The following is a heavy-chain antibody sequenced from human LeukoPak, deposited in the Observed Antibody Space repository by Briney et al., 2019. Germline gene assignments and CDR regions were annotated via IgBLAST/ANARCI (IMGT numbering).Heavy chain of an antibody. Sequence: GRSLRLSCAASGFTFSSYGMHWVRQTPGKGLEWVAVIWSDGSNKYYADSVKGRFTISRDNSKNTLYLQMNSLRAEDTAVYYCARGSGSFSGGFDYWGQGTLVTVSS. V-gene: IGHV3-33*01. CDR2: IWSDGSNK. CDR3: ARGSGSFSGGFDY. J-gene: IGHJ4*02. D-gene: IGHD1-26*01. CDR1: GFTFSSYG.